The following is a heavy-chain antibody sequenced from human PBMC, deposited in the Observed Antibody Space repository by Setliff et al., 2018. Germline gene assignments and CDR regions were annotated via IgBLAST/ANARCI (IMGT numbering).Heavy chain of an antibody. CDR3: ARVESMVRGKNILRHFDY. CDR2: VTVYNGNT. J-gene: IGHJ4*02. CDR1: GYTFTNYG. D-gene: IGHD3-10*01. Sequence: ASVKVSCKTSGYTFTNYGITWVRQAPGQGLEWMGWVTVYNGNTKYAQNLQGRLTLTTDISTSTAYMELGSLTTDDTAVYYCARVESMVRGKNILRHFDYWGQGIQVTVSS. V-gene: IGHV1-18*01.